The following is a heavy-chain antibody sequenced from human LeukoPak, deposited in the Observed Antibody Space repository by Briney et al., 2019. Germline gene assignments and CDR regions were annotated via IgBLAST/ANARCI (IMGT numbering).Heavy chain of an antibody. Sequence: SVKVSCKASGYTLTYRYLHWVRQAPRQALEWMGWITPFNGNTNYAQKFQDRVTITRDRSMSTAYMELSSLRSEDTATYYCATTTYYYDSSGYTPDAFDIWGQGTMVTVSS. CDR3: ATTTYYYDSSGYTPDAFDI. D-gene: IGHD3-22*01. CDR1: GYTLTYRY. CDR2: ITPFNGNT. J-gene: IGHJ3*02. V-gene: IGHV1-45*03.